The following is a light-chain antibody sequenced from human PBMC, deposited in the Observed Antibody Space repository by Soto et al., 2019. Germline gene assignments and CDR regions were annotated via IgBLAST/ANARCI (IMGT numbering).Light chain of an antibody. Sequence: LMTQSPSSLSASVGDRVTITCQASQDITYYLNWYHQKPGKAPKLLIYAASNLETGVPSRFNGSGSGRYFTFTISSLQPDDFATYYCQQYDKLPITFGQGTRLDIK. CDR1: QDITYY. CDR3: QQYDKLPIT. J-gene: IGKJ5*01. V-gene: IGKV1-33*01. CDR2: AAS.